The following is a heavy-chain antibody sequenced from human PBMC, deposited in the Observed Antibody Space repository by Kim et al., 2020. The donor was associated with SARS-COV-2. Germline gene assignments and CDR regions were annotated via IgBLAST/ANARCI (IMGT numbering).Heavy chain of an antibody. CDR2: IT. J-gene: IGHJ4*02. V-gene: IGHV4-31*01. CDR3: ARAGNTPFDY. D-gene: IGHD1-1*01. Sequence: ITYYNPSLTSPVTISVDTSKIQLSLKLSSVTAAYTAGYYCARAGNTPFDYWGQGTLVTVSS.